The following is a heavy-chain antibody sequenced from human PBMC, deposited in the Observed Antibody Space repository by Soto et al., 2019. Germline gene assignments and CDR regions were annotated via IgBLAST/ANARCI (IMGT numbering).Heavy chain of an antibody. V-gene: IGHV3-48*01. CDR2: ISSRSSTI. CDR3: ARETYYYGSGSYGF. CDR1: GFTFSSYS. J-gene: IGHJ4*02. D-gene: IGHD3-10*01. Sequence: EVQLVESGGGLVQPGGSLRLSCAASGFTFSSYSMNWVRQAPGKGLVWVSYISSRSSTIYYADSVKGRFTISRDNATNSLYMQMNSLRAEDTAVYYCARETYYYGSGSYGFWGQGTLVTVSS.